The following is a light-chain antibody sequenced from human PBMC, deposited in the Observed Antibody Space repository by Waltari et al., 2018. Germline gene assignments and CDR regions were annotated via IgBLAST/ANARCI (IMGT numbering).Light chain of an antibody. CDR1: QSVTSS. CDR3: QQYHDWPPWT. V-gene: IGKV3-15*01. J-gene: IGKJ1*01. Sequence: EILMTQSPATVSVSPGDRVTLSCRASQSVTSSLAWYQQKPGQAPRVLIFGASTRATGVPDRFTGSGSGTDFTLTISSLQSEDFGVYYCQQYHDWPPWTFGQGTRVEIK. CDR2: GAS.